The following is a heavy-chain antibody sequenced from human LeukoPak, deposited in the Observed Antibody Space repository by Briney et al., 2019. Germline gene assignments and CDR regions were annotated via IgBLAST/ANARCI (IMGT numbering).Heavy chain of an antibody. CDR1: GFTFSNYW. Sequence: GGSLTLSCAASGFTFSNYWMGWVCQPPGKGLQWVANIKEDGTEKYYVDSVKGRFTISRDNAKNSVYLQMNSLRVEDTAVYYCARRPFGADYWGQGTLVTVSS. D-gene: IGHD3-10*01. V-gene: IGHV3-7*01. CDR3: ARRPFGADY. CDR2: IKEDGTEK. J-gene: IGHJ4*02.